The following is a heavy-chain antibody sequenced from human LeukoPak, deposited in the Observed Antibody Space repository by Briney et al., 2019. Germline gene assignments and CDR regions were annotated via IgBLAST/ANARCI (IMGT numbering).Heavy chain of an antibody. D-gene: IGHD3-10*01. CDR2: INHSGST. Sequence: SETLSLTCAVYGGSFSGYYWSWIRQPPGKGLEWIGEINHSGSTNYNPSLKSRVTISVDTSKNQFSLKLSSVTAADTAVYYCARDRGYYGSGSYDYWGQGTLVTVSS. J-gene: IGHJ4*02. V-gene: IGHV4-34*01. CDR3: ARDRGYYGSGSYDY. CDR1: GGSFSGYY.